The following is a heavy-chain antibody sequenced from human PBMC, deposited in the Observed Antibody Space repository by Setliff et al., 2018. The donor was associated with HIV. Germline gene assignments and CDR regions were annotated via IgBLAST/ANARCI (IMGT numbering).Heavy chain of an antibody. CDR1: GGSFSDYY. J-gene: IGHJ5*02. CDR3: ARDKVVVAAGWFDP. V-gene: IGHV3-11*04. D-gene: IGHD2-15*01. CDR2: ISSSGSTI. Sequence: LSLTCAVYGGSFSDYYMSWIRQAPGKGLEWVSYISSSGSTIYYADSVKGRFTISRDNAKNSLYLQMNSLRAEDTAVYYCARDKVVVAAGWFDPWGQGTLVTVSS.